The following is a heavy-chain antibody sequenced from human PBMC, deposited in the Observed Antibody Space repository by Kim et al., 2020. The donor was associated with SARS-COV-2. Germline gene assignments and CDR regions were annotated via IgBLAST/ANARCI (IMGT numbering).Heavy chain of an antibody. J-gene: IGHJ6*02. D-gene: IGHD1-20*01. CDR2: IYSGGST. V-gene: IGHV3-53*01. CDR1: GFTVSSNY. Sequence: GGSLRLSCAASGFTVSSNYMSWVRQAPGKGLEWVSVIYSGGSTYYADSVKGRFTISRDNSKNTLYLQMNSLRAEDTAVYYCAALRYYDYGMDVWGQGTTVTVSS. CDR3: AALRYYDYGMDV.